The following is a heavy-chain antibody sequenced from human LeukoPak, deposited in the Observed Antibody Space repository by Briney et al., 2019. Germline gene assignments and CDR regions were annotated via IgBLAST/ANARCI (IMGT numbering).Heavy chain of an antibody. CDR3: ARGLTQIPRLATGLGH. CDR2: IWYDGGNK. D-gene: IGHD2-21*02. J-gene: IGHJ4*02. V-gene: IGHV3-33*01. CDR1: GFSFSSYA. Sequence: GGSLRFSCAASGFSFSSYAMHWVRQAPGKGLEWVAVIWYDGGNKYYADSVKGRFTISRDNSKNTLYLEMNSLRAEDTAVYYCARGLTQIPRLATGLGHWGQGTLVTVSS.